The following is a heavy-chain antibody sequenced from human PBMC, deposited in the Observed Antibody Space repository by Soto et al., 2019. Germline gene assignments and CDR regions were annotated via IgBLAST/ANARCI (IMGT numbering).Heavy chain of an antibody. CDR3: ARDPPLRGTWDY. J-gene: IGHJ4*02. V-gene: IGHV3-21*01. Sequence: GGSLRLSCAASGFTFSSYSMNWVRQAPGKGLEWVSSISSSSSYIYYADSVKGRFTISRDNAKNSLYLQMNSLRAEDTAVYYCARDPPLRGTWDYWGQGTLVTVS. CDR1: GFTFSSYS. CDR2: ISSSSSYI. D-gene: IGHD3-16*01.